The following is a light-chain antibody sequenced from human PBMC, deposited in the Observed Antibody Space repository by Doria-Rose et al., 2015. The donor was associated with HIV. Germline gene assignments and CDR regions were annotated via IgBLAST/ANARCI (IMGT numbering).Light chain of an antibody. CDR3: VLYMGSGIWM. CDR2: NTY. CDR1: SGPVTGAYY. V-gene: IGLV8-61*01. Sequence: QAVVTQEPSSSVSLGGTVTLTCGLTSGPVTGAYYPSWHQQTPGQAPRTLIYNTYSLSSGVSDRFSGSILGNKAALTISGAQADDESDYYCVLYMGSGIWMFGGGTELTVL. J-gene: IGLJ3*02.